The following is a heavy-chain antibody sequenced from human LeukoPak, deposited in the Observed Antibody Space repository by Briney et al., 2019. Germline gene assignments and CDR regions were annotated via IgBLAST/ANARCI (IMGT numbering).Heavy chain of an antibody. D-gene: IGHD6-19*01. Sequence: GASVKVSCKVSGYTLSELSMHWVRQAPGVGLEWMGGFNLDDGETIYAQKFQGRVTMTEDTSTDTAYMELSSLRSEDTAVYYCATVGSAAVAGTSEYYYYGMDVWGQGTTVTVSS. CDR3: ATVGSAAVAGTSEYYYYGMDV. CDR1: GYTLSELS. CDR2: FNLDDGET. V-gene: IGHV1-24*01. J-gene: IGHJ6*02.